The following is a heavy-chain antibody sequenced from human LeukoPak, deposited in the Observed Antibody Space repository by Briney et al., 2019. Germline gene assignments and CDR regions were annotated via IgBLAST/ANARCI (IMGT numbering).Heavy chain of an antibody. J-gene: IGHJ3*02. CDR3: ARDGYYDSSGYYPDAFDI. V-gene: IGHV4-31*03. D-gene: IGHD3-22*01. Sequence: PSETLSLTCTVSGGSISSGGYYWSWIRQHPGKGLEWIGYIYYSESTYYNPSLKSRVTISVDTSKNQFSLKLSSATAADTAVYYCARDGYYDSSGYYPDAFDIWGQGTMVTVSS. CDR2: IYYSEST. CDR1: GGSISSGGYY.